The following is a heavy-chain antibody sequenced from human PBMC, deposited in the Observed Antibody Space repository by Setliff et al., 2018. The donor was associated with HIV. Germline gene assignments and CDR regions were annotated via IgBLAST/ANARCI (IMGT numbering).Heavy chain of an antibody. D-gene: IGHD4-17*01. CDR1: GGSTDSGSYY. V-gene: IGHV4-39*07. J-gene: IGHJ4*02. Sequence: SETLSLTCTVSGGSTDSGSYYWAWIRQPPGKGLEWIGDINHSGSTNYNPSLQSRVTMSLDTSKNQFSLKLSSVTAADTAVYYCARGYGDFDRWGQGTLVTV. CDR3: ARGYGDFDR. CDR2: INHSGST.